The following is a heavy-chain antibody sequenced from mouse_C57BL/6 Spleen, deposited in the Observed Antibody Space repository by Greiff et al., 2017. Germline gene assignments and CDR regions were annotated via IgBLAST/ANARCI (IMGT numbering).Heavy chain of an antibody. Sequence: DVHLVESGGGLVKPGGSLKLSCAASGFTFSDYGMHWVRQAPEKGLEWVAYISSGSSTIYYADTVKGPFTISMDKAQNTLFLQMTGLSSEDTAMYYCARGRYYAMDYWGQGTSVTVSS. V-gene: IGHV5-17*01. J-gene: IGHJ4*01. CDR2: ISSGSSTI. CDR3: ARGRYYAMDY. CDR1: GFTFSDYG.